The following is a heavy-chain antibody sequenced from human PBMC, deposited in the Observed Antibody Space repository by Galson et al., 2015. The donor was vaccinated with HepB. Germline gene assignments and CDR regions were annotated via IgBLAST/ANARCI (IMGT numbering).Heavy chain of an antibody. CDR2: ISYDGSNE. Sequence: SLRLSCAASGFTFSRYAMHWVRRAPGKGLEWVAIISYDGSNENYADSVRGRFTISRDNSRDTLYVQMDSLKTEDTAVYYCAKRDVAYRSSSGGFDYWGQGTLVTVSS. CDR3: AKRDVAYRSSSGGFDY. CDR1: GFTFSRYA. D-gene: IGHD6-6*01. V-gene: IGHV3-30*18. J-gene: IGHJ4*02.